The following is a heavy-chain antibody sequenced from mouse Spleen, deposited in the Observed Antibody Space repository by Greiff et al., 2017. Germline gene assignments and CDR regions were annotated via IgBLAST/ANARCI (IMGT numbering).Heavy chain of an antibody. Sequence: VHVKQSVAELVRPGASVKLSCTASGFDIKNTYMHWVKERPEQGLEWIGRIDPASGNTKYAPKFQGKATITADTSSNTAYLQLSSLTSEDTAIYYFAFYDGYYVFAYWGQGTLVTGSA. J-gene: IGHJ3*01. D-gene: IGHD2-3*01. V-gene: IGHV14-3*01. CDR3: AFYDGYYVFAY. CDR1: GFDIKNTY. CDR2: IDPASGNT.